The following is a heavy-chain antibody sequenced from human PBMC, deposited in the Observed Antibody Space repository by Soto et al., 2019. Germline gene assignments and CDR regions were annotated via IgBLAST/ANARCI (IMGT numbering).Heavy chain of an antibody. Sequence: SETLSLTCTVSGGSISSGGYYWSWIRQHPGKGLEWIGYIYYTGSAYYNPSLKSRLTISVDTSNNQFSLKLSSVTAEDTAVYYCAREAYYYDSSGYFSKYFDSWGQGTLVTVAS. J-gene: IGHJ4*02. V-gene: IGHV4-31*03. D-gene: IGHD3-22*01. CDR2: IYYTGSA. CDR1: GGSISSGGYY. CDR3: AREAYYYDSSGYFSKYFDS.